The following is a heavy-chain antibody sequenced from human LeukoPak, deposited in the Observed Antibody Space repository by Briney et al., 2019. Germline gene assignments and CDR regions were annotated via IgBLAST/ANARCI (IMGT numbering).Heavy chain of an antibody. D-gene: IGHD5-12*01. CDR1: GYTFTSYG. CDR2: ISAYNGNT. Sequence: ASVKVSCKASGYTFTSYGISWVRQAPGQGLEWMGWISAYNGNTNYAQKLQGRVTMTTDTSTSTAYMELRSLRSDDTAVYYCARDSIVATRMVKYNWFDPWGQGTLVTVSS. J-gene: IGHJ5*02. CDR3: ARDSIVATRMVKYNWFDP. V-gene: IGHV1-18*01.